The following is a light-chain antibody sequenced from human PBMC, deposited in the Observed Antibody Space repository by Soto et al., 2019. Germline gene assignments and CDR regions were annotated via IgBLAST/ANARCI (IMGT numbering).Light chain of an antibody. CDR1: QSIGNW. V-gene: IGKV1-5*03. Sequence: DIQMTQSPSTLSASEGDRVTITCRASQSIGNWLAWYQQKTGKAPKLLIYKASILQSGVPARFSGSGSGTEGTRAISSLQPDDVATYYCQQDDSYPDTFGQGTKRESK. J-gene: IGKJ2*01. CDR2: KAS. CDR3: QQDDSYPDT.